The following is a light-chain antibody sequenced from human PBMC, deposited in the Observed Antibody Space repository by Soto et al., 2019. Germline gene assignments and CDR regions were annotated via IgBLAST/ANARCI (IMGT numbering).Light chain of an antibody. J-gene: IGLJ2*01. Sequence: QSALTQPASVSGSPGQSITISCTGTSSDVGSYNLVSWYQQHPGKAPKLMIYEGSKRPSGVSNRFSGSKSGNTASPTISGLQAEDEADYYCCSYAGSIPVVFGGGTKLTVL. CDR1: SSDVGSYNL. CDR3: CSYAGSIPVV. V-gene: IGLV2-23*01. CDR2: EGS.